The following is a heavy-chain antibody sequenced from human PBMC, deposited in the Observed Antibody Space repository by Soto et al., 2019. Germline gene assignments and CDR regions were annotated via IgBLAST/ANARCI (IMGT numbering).Heavy chain of an antibody. V-gene: IGHV1-69*13. J-gene: IGHJ6*02. Sequence: SVKVSCKASGGNFKTFAINWVRQAPGLGLEWMGGIIPMLPTTAYAHKFQGRVTITADESTRTTYMELRSLTSEDTAVYYCARDDVTFCGGACYRYFYFGLDVRRQGTPVTVSS. CDR1: GGNFKTFA. CDR3: ARDDVTFCGGACYRYFYFGLDV. CDR2: IIPMLPTT. D-gene: IGHD2-21*02.